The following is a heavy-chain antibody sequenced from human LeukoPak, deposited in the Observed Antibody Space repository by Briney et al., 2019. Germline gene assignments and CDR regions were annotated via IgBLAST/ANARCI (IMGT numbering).Heavy chain of an antibody. CDR1: GDSVSSTTSA. V-gene: IGHV6-1*01. CDR3: ARDILGEGST. Sequence: SQTLSLTCAISGDSVSSTTSAWSWIRQFPSRGLEWLGRTYYRSEWGHDYALSVKSRITIDPDTSKNQFSLQLNSVTPEDTAVYYCARDILGEGSTWGQGTLVTVSS. CDR2: TYYRSEWGH. J-gene: IGHJ5*02.